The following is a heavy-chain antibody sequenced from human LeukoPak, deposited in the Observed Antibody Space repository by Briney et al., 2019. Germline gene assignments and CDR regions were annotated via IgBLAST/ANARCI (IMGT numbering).Heavy chain of an antibody. Sequence: SQTLSLTCTVSGGSISSGDYYWSWIHQPPGKGLEWIGYIYYSGSTYYNPSLKSRVTISVDTSKNQFSLKLSSVTAADTAVYYCARDTLNDYGDLNWFDPWGQGTLVTVSS. D-gene: IGHD4-17*01. V-gene: IGHV4-30-4*08. CDR1: GGSISSGDYY. CDR2: IYYSGST. CDR3: ARDTLNDYGDLNWFDP. J-gene: IGHJ5*02.